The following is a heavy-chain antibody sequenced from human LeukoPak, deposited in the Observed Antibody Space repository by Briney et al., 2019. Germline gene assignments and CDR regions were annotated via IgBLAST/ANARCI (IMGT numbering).Heavy chain of an antibody. Sequence: GESLKISCKGSGYSFTSYWIGWVRQMPGKGLEWMGIIYPGDSDTRYSPSFQGQVTISADKSISTAYLQWSSLKASDTAMYYCARLSGYSYGYFFFPLDYWGQGTLVTASS. CDR2: IYPGDSDT. CDR1: GYSFTSYW. D-gene: IGHD5-18*01. V-gene: IGHV5-51*03. CDR3: ARLSGYSYGYFFFPLDY. J-gene: IGHJ4*02.